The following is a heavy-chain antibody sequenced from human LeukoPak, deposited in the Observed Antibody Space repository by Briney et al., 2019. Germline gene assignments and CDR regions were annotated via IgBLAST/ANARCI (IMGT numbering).Heavy chain of an antibody. V-gene: IGHV1-2*02. Sequence: ASVKVSCKASGYTFTGYYMHWVRQAPGQGLEWMGWINPNSGGTNYAQKFQGRVTMTRDTSISTAYMELSRLRSDDTAVYYCARDLDCSGGSCYSGIYWGQGTLVTVSS. CDR2: INPNSGGT. D-gene: IGHD2-15*01. CDR3: ARDLDCSGGSCYSGIY. J-gene: IGHJ4*02. CDR1: GYTFTGYY.